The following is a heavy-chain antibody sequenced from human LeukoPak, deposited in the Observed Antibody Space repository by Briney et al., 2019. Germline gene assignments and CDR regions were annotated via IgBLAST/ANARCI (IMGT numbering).Heavy chain of an antibody. CDR3: ARGGYSYGYLSPQFDY. Sequence: PSETLSLTCAVSGGSISSGGYSWSWIRQPPGKGLEWIVYIYHSGSTYYNPSLKSRVTISVDRSKNQFSLKLSSVTAADTAVYYCARGGYSYGYLSPQFDYWGQGALVTVSS. D-gene: IGHD5-18*01. V-gene: IGHV4-30-2*01. J-gene: IGHJ4*02. CDR2: IYHSGST. CDR1: GGSISSGGYS.